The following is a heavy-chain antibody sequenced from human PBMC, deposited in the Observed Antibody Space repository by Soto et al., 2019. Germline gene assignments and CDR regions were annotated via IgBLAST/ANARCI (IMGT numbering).Heavy chain of an antibody. D-gene: IGHD6-6*01. CDR1: GYSFTSYW. V-gene: IGHV5-51*01. CDR3: ARQVVAARGSDYYFDY. Sequence: GESLKISCKGSGYSFTSYWIGWVRQMPGKGLEWMGIIYLGDSDTRYSPSFQGQVTISADKFISTAYLQWSSLKASDTAMYYCARQVVAARGSDYYFDYWGQGTLVTVSS. J-gene: IGHJ4*02. CDR2: IYLGDSDT.